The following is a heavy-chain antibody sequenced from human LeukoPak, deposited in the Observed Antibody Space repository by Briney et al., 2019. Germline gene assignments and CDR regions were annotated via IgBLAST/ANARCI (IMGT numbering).Heavy chain of an antibody. CDR2: IYHSGST. V-gene: IGHV4-30-2*02. CDR1: GGSISSGGYS. Sequence: SETLSLTCAVSGGSISSGGYSWSWIRQPPGKGLEWIGYIYHSGSTYYNPSLKSRVTISVDRSKNQFSLKLSSVTAADTAVYYCARRKAAAGIDYWGQGTLVTVSS. D-gene: IGHD6-13*01. J-gene: IGHJ4*02. CDR3: ARRKAAAGIDY.